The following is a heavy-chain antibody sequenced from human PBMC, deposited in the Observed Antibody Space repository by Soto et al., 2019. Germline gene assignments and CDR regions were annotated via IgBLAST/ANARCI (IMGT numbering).Heavy chain of an antibody. Sequence: EVQLVESGGGLVKPGGSLRLSCAASGFTFSSYSMNWVRQAPGKGLEWVSSISSSSSYIYYADSVKGRFTISRDNAKNSLYLQMNSLRAEDTAVYYCARGIYYDSSCYCSDYLGQGTLVTVSS. CDR2: ISSSSSYI. CDR3: ARGIYYDSSCYCSDY. V-gene: IGHV3-21*01. CDR1: GFTFSSYS. J-gene: IGHJ4*02. D-gene: IGHD3-22*01.